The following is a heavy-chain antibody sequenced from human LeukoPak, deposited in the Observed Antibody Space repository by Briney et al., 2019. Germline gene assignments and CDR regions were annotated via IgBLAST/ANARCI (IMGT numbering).Heavy chain of an antibody. Sequence: PGRSLRLSCAASGFTFSSYGMHWVCQAPGKGLEWVAVISNDGSKKYYADSVKGRFTISRDNSKNTLSLQVSSLRAEDTAVYYCAKDRYSYAFEYSDSWGQGTLVTVSS. J-gene: IGHJ4*02. D-gene: IGHD5-18*01. CDR1: GFTFSSYG. CDR2: ISNDGSKK. CDR3: AKDRYSYAFEYSDS. V-gene: IGHV3-30*18.